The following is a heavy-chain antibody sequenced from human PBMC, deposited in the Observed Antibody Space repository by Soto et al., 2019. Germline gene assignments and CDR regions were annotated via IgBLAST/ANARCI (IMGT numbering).Heavy chain of an antibody. CDR1: GFTLTSPA. CDR2: IVVGSGNT. CDR3: ARGAFEDCSSTSCFRQTSRKDY. Sequence: GAPVKGSCKASGFTLTSPAVQWGRQARGQRPEWEGWIVVGSGNTNYAQKFQERVTITRDMSTSTAYMELSSLRSEDTAVYYCARGAFEDCSSTSCFRQTSRKDYWGQGTLVTVSS. V-gene: IGHV1-58*01. D-gene: IGHD2-2*01. J-gene: IGHJ4*02.